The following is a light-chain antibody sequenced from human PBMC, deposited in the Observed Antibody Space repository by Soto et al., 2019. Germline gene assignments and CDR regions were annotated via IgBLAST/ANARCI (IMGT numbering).Light chain of an antibody. CDR2: GNN. Sequence: QAVVTQPPSVSTAPGQKVTVSCSGSSSNIGNNYVSWYQQLPGTAPKLLIYGNNKRPSGIPDRFSGSKSGTSATLGITGLQTGDEADYYCGTWDSSLSLVVFGGGTKLTVL. CDR1: SSNIGNNY. J-gene: IGLJ2*01. V-gene: IGLV1-51*01. CDR3: GTWDSSLSLVV.